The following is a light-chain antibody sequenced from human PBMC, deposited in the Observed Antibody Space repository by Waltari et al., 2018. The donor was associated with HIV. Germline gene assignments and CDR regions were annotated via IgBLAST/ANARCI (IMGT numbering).Light chain of an antibody. CDR3: LQYNTWPRT. V-gene: IGKV3-15*01. J-gene: IGKJ2*01. Sequence: VVMTQSPATLSVSPGETATLSCRASQSVSSNLAWYQQKVGQAPRLLIYSASTRATDIPVRVSGGGSGTDFTLTISSLRSEDFAVYYCLQYNTWPRTFGQGTKLEI. CDR2: SAS. CDR1: QSVSSN.